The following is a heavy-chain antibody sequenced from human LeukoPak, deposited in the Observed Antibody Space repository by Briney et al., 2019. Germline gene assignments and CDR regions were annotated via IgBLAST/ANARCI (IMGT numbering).Heavy chain of an antibody. CDR1: GYTFTGYY. J-gene: IGHJ5*02. Sequence: ASVKVSCKASGYTFTGYYMHWVRQAPGQGLEWMGRINPNSGGTNYAQKFQGRVTMTRGTSISTAYMELSRLRSDDTAVYYCARAEWNLYYYDSSGYYYYWFDPWGQGTLVTVSS. V-gene: IGHV1-2*06. D-gene: IGHD3-22*01. CDR2: INPNSGGT. CDR3: ARAEWNLYYYDSSGYYYYWFDP.